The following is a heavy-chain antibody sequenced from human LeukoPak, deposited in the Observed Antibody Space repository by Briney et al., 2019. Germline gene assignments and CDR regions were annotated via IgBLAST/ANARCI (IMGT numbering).Heavy chain of an antibody. V-gene: IGHV1-2*02. J-gene: IGHJ4*02. CDR3: ARAGQWLVLYYFDY. Sequence: ASVKVSCKASGYTFTGYCMHWVRHAPGQGLEWMGWINPNSGGTNYAQKFQGGVTMTRDTSISTAYMELSRLRSDDTAVYYCARAGQWLVLYYFDYWGQGTLVTVSS. CDR2: INPNSGGT. CDR1: GYTFTGYC. D-gene: IGHD6-19*01.